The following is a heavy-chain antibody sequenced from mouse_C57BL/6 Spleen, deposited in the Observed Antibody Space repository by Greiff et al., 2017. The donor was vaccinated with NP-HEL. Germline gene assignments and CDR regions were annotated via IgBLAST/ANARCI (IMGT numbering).Heavy chain of an antibody. J-gene: IGHJ3*01. D-gene: IGHD2-3*01. V-gene: IGHV14-4*01. CDR1: GFNIKDDY. CDR3: TTPYDGYDRFAY. Sequence: EVQLQQSGAELVRPGASVKLSCTASGFNIKDDYMHWVKQRPEQGLEWIGWIDPENGDTEYASKFQGKATITADTSSNTAYLQLSSLTSEDTAVYYCTTPYDGYDRFAYWGQGTLVTVSA. CDR2: IDPENGDT.